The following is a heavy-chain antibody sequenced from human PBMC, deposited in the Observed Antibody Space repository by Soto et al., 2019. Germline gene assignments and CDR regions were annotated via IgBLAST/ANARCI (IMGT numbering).Heavy chain of an antibody. D-gene: IGHD6-13*01. CDR3: AKVKGIAAGWGMDV. Sequence: QEQLVESGGGVVQPGRSLRLSCVASGFTFSSFAMHWVRQAPGKGLEWVAVMSYDGRNKNYADSVKSRVTISRDNSKNTLYLQMNSLRAEDTAVYYCAKVKGIAAGWGMDVWGQGTAVTVSS. CDR1: GFTFSSFA. CDR2: MSYDGRNK. V-gene: IGHV3-30*04. J-gene: IGHJ6*02.